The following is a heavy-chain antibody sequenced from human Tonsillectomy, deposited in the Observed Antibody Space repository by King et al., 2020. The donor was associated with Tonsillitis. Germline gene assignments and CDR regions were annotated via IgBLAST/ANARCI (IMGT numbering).Heavy chain of an antibody. J-gene: IGHJ2*01. V-gene: IGHV5-51*01. CDR1: GYSFTNYW. CDR2: IYPGDSDT. D-gene: IGHD3-10*01. Sequence: QLVQSGAEVKKPGESLKISCKGSGYSFTNYWSGWVRQMPGKGLEWMGTIYPGDSDTRYSPSFQGQVTISADKSISTAYPQWSSLKASYTAMYYCARSPMVRGLKGNLYFDLRRRGTLVTVSS. CDR3: ARSPMVRGLKGNLYFDL.